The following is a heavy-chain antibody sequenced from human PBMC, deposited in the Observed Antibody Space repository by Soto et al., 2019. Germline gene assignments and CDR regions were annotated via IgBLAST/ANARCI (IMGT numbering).Heavy chain of an antibody. V-gene: IGHV3-9*01. CDR3: ARGTGTIFSYYYYGMDV. CDR1: GFTFDDYA. D-gene: IGHD1-1*01. J-gene: IGHJ6*02. Sequence: GGSLRLSCAASGFTFDDYAMHWVRQAPGKGLEWVSGISWNSGSIGYADSVKGRFTISRDNSKNTLYLQMNSLRAEDTAVYYCARGTGTIFSYYYYGMDVWGQGTKVTVSS. CDR2: ISWNSGSI.